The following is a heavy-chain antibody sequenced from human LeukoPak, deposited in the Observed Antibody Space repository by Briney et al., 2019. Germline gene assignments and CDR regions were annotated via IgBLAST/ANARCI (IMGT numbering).Heavy chain of an antibody. J-gene: IGHJ5*01. Sequence: GGSLRLSCAASGFTFSSYGMHWVRQAPGKGLEWVSFISTSSSTIYYADSVKGRSTISRDNAKNSLYLQMNSLRAEDTAVYYCARDNWHDCWGQGTLVTVFS. CDR1: GFTFSSYG. V-gene: IGHV3-48*04. CDR2: ISTSSSTI. CDR3: ARDNWHDC.